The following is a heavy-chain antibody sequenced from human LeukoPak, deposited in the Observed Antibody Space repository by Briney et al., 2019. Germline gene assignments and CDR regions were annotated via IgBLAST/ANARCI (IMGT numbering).Heavy chain of an antibody. D-gene: IGHD3-22*01. J-gene: IGHJ4*02. CDR2: ISASGAST. V-gene: IGHV3-23*01. Sequence: GGSLRLSCAASGFTFSSYGMTWVGRAPGQGLEWVSAISASGASTAYADSVKGRFTITRDNSKNTLYLQMNSLRVEDTAVYYCAKDLTMIVVADSCWGQGTLVTVSS. CDR1: GFTFSSYG. CDR3: AKDLTMIVVADSC.